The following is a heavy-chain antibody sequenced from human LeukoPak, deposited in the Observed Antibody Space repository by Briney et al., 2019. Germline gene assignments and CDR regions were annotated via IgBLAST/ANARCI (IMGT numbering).Heavy chain of an antibody. J-gene: IGHJ3*02. CDR2: IYTSGST. D-gene: IGHD6-13*01. CDR1: GGSISSYY. Sequence: SETLSLTCTVSGGSISSYYWSWIRQPAGKGLEWIGRIYTSGSTNYNPSLKSRVTMSVDTSKNQFSLKLSSVTAADTAVYYCARDPPNHSSSWYAFDIWGQGTMVTVSS. CDR3: ARDPPNHSSSWYAFDI. V-gene: IGHV4-4*07.